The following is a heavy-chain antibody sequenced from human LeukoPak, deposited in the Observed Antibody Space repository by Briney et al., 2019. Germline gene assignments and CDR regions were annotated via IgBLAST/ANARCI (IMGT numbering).Heavy chain of an antibody. Sequence: SETLSLTCAVYGGSFRGYYWSWIRQPPRKGLEWIGEINHSGSTNYNPSPKSRVTISVDTSKNQFSLKLSSVTAADTAVYYCASTRRAVAGPKSIDYWGQGTLVTVSS. D-gene: IGHD6-19*01. CDR2: INHSGST. J-gene: IGHJ4*02. CDR3: ASTRRAVAGPKSIDY. CDR1: GGSFRGYY. V-gene: IGHV4-34*01.